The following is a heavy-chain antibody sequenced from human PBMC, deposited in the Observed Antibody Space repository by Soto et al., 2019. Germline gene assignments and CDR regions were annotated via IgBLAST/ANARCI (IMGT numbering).Heavy chain of an antibody. CDR2: ISAYNGNT. Sequence: ASVKVSCKASGYTFTSYGISWVRQAPGQGLEWMGWISAYNGNTNYAQKLQGRVTMTPDTSTSTAYMELRSLRSDDTAVYYCAREGVTIFGADPNYYYDGMDVWGQGTTVTVSS. CDR1: GYTFTSYG. V-gene: IGHV1-18*04. CDR3: AREGVTIFGADPNYYYDGMDV. D-gene: IGHD3-3*01. J-gene: IGHJ6*02.